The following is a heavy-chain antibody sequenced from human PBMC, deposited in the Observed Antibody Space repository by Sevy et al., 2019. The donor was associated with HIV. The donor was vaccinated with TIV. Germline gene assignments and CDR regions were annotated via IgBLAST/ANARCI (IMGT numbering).Heavy chain of an antibody. CDR2: IYWNDDK. D-gene: IGHD5-18*01. CDR3: AHRGRYSYGQAYLYFDY. V-gene: IGHV2-5*01. CDR1: GFSLSTSGVG. J-gene: IGHJ4*02. Sequence: SGPTLVKPTQTLTLTCTFSGFSLSTSGVGVGWMRQPPGKALEWLALIYWNDDKRYSPSLKSRLTITKDTSKNQVVLTMTNMDPVDTATYYCAHRGRYSYGQAYLYFDYWGQGTLVTVSS.